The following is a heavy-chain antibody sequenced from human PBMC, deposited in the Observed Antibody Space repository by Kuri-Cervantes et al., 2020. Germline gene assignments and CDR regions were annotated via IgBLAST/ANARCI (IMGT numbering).Heavy chain of an antibody. CDR2: INPNSGGT. J-gene: IGHJ3*02. D-gene: IGHD3-3*01. CDR1: GYTFTGYY. CDR3: ARVAGRITIFGVVIEGGAFDI. V-gene: IGHV1-2*02. Sequence: ASVKVSCKASGYTFTGYYMHWVRQAPGQGLEWMGWINPNSGGTNYAQKFQGRVTMTRDTSISTAYMELSRLGSDDTAVYYCARVAGRITIFGVVIEGGAFDIWGQGTMVTVSS.